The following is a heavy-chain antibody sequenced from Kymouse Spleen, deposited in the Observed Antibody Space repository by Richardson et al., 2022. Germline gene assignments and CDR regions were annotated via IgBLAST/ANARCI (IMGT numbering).Heavy chain of an antibody. Sequence: QVQLQQWGAGLLKPSETLSLTCAVYGGSFSGYYWSWIRQPPGKGLEWIGEINHSGSTNYNPSLKSRVTISVDTSKNQFSLKLSSVTAADTAVYYCAREYYGSGSYNYYYYGMDVWGQGTTVTVSS. CDR2: INHSGST. D-gene: IGHD3-10*01. CDR1: GGSFSGYY. J-gene: IGHJ6*02. V-gene: IGHV4-34*01. CDR3: AREYYGSGSYNYYYYGMDV.